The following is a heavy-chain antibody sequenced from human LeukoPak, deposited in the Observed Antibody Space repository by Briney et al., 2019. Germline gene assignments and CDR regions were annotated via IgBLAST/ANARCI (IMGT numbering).Heavy chain of an antibody. V-gene: IGHV3-23*01. Sequence: PGGSLRLSCAASGFTFSSYGMSWVRQAPGKGLEWVSAISGSGGSTYYADSVKGRFTISRDNSKNTLYLQMNSLRAEDTAVYYCAKVPRGGSTYYFDYWGQGTLVTVSS. CDR2: ISGSGGST. J-gene: IGHJ4*02. CDR3: AKVPRGGSTYYFDY. CDR1: GFTFSSYG. D-gene: IGHD1-26*01.